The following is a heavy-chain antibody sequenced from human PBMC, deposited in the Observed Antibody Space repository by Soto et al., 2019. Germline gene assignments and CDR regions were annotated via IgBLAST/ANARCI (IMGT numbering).Heavy chain of an antibody. CDR1: GGSISDSSYF. CDR3: ARRGVSSYYSNY. V-gene: IGHV4-39*01. J-gene: IGHJ4*02. CDR2: IYYSGST. Sequence: SEILSLTCTVSGGSISDSSYFWDWIRQPPGKGLEWIGNIYYSGSTYYNLSLKSRVTISVDTSKNQFSLKLSSVTAADTAVYYCARRGVSSYYSNYWGLGTLVTVS. D-gene: IGHD2-15*01.